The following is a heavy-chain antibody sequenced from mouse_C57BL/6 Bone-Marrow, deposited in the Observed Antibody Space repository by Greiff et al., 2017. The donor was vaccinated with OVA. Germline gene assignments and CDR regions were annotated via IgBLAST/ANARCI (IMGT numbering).Heavy chain of an antibody. CDR2: IYPGDGDT. CDR3: ARSYDRRDYFDY. D-gene: IGHD2-14*01. J-gene: IGHJ2*01. Sequence: VKLQESGPELVKPGASVKISCKASGYAFSSSWMNWVKQRPGKGLEWIGRIYPGDGDTNYNGKFKGKATLTADKSSSTAYMQLSSLTSEDSAVYFCARSYDRRDYFDYWGQGTTLTVSS. V-gene: IGHV1-82*01. CDR1: GYAFSSSW.